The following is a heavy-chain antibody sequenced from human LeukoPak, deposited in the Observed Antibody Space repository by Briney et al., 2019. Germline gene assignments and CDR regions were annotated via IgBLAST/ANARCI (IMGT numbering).Heavy chain of an antibody. CDR1: GFTFREYA. CDR3: AKDFVVVPANVNYFDY. Sequence: GGSLRLSCAASGFTFREYAMHWVRQVPGKGLEWVSAISGSGDNTYYADSVKGRFTVSRDNSKNTLYVQMKSLRAEDTAVYYCAKDFVVVPANVNYFDYWGQGTLVTVSS. V-gene: IGHV3-23*01. J-gene: IGHJ4*02. D-gene: IGHD2-21*02. CDR2: ISGSGDNT.